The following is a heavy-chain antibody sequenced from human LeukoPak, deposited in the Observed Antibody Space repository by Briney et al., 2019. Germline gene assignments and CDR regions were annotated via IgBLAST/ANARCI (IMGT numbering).Heavy chain of an antibody. CDR2: MGGDATST. CDR1: GFTFSSFA. CDR3: AKRTSGSSWYSSDS. J-gene: IGHJ4*02. Sequence: GGSLRLSCAASGFTFSSFAMNWVRQAPGRGLEWVSTMGGDATSTYYAASVKVRFTISRDNYKNTLYLQMNSLRADDTAVYYCAKRTSGSSWYSSDSWGQGTLVTVSS. D-gene: IGHD6-13*01. V-gene: IGHV3-23*01.